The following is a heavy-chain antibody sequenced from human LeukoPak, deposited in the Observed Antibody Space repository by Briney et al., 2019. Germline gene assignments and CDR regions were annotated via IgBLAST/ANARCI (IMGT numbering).Heavy chain of an antibody. Sequence: SETLSLTCTVSGGSISSYYWSWIRQPPGRGLEWIGYIYDSGSTNYNPSLKSRVTISVDTSKNQFSLKLSSVTAADTAVYYCARMYYYDSSGEWFDPWGQGTLVTVSS. D-gene: IGHD3-22*01. CDR2: IYDSGST. V-gene: IGHV4-59*01. J-gene: IGHJ5*02. CDR3: ARMYYYDSSGEWFDP. CDR1: GGSISSYY.